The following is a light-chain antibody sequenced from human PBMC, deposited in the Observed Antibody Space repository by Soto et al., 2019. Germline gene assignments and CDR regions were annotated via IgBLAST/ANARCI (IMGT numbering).Light chain of an antibody. Sequence: IVMTQSPATLSVSPGERATLSCRASQCVSSNLAWYQQIPVQAPRLLIFGASARANGIPARFSGSGSGTEFTLTIRSLQSEDFAVYYCQQYDNSWPWTFGEGTKVDIK. V-gene: IGKV3-15*01. CDR3: QQYDNSWPWT. J-gene: IGKJ1*01. CDR1: QCVSSN. CDR2: GAS.